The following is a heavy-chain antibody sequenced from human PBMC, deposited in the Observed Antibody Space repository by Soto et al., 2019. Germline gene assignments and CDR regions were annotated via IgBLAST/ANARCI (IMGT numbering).Heavy chain of an antibody. Sequence: SETLSLTCTVSGGSISSSSYYWGWIRQPPGKGLERIGSIYYSGSTYYNPSLKSRVAISVDTSKNQFSLKLSSVTAADTAVYYCARHWENPRRTNTYDFWSGYYYYYYGMDVWGQGTTVTVSS. CDR1: GGSISSSSYY. J-gene: IGHJ6*02. V-gene: IGHV4-39*01. D-gene: IGHD3-3*01. CDR3: ARHWENPRRTNTYDFWSGYYYYYYGMDV. CDR2: IYYSGST.